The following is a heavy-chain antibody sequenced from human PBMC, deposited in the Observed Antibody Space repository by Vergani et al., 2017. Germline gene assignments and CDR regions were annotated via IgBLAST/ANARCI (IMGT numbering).Heavy chain of an antibody. D-gene: IGHD5-12*01. J-gene: IGHJ5*01. CDR1: GFSFSGYW. V-gene: IGHV3-74*01. CDR3: VRARCSGPCFMSNWFDS. CDR2: IKSDGSIT. Sequence: EVQLVESGGGLIHPGGSLRLSCEGSGFSFSGYWMHWVRQSPEKGLVWVSRIKSDGSITNYADSVKGRFTISRDNAKNNLYLEMKSLRGDDTAIYYCVRARCSGPCFMSNWFDSWGQGTLVTVSS.